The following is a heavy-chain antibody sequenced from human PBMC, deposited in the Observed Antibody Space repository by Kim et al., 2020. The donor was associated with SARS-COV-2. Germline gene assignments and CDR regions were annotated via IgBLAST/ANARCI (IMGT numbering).Heavy chain of an antibody. CDR3: ARQFQRRICDM. Sequence: SETLSLTCTVSGGSISSSTYYWGWIRQYPGKGLECIGTIYYSGSTYYNPSLKSRVTISVDTSKNQFSLKLTSVTAADTALLYDARQFQRRICDMSGQGT. D-gene: IGHD2-15*01. CDR1: GGSISSSTYY. J-gene: IGHJ3*02. V-gene: IGHV4-39*01. CDR2: IYYSGST.